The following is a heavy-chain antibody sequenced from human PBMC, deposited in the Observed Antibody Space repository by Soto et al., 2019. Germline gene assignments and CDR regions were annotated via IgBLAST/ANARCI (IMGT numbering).Heavy chain of an antibody. CDR2: INHRGST. D-gene: IGHD3-9*01. J-gene: IGHJ6*02. CDR1: GGYLSGYY. CDR3: ARVVIPYYDIVTGYYFSYYYGMDV. Sequence: PSETLSLTCAVYGGYLSGYYWSWIRQPPGKGLEWIGEINHRGSTNYNPSLKSRVTISVDTSKNQFSLKLSSVTAADTAVYYCARVVIPYYDIVTGYYFSYYYGMDVWGQGTTVTVSS. V-gene: IGHV4-34*01.